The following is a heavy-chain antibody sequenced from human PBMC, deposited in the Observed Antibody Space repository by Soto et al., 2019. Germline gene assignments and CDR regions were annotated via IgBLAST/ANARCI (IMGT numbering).Heavy chain of an antibody. D-gene: IGHD3-22*01. CDR2: ISYDGSNK. CDR1: GFTFSSYG. CDR3: ASGGPRKLVVVITLDY. V-gene: IGHV3-30*03. Sequence: PGGSLRLSCAASGFTFSSYGMHWVRQAPGKGLEWVAVISYDGSNKYYADSVKGRFTISRDNSKNTLYLQMNILRAEDTAVYYRASGGPRKLVVVITLDYWGQGTLVTVSS. J-gene: IGHJ4*02.